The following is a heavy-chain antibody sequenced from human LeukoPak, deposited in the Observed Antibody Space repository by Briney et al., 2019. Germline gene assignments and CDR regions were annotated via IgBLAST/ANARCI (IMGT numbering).Heavy chain of an antibody. D-gene: IGHD6-6*01. CDR3: APYSSSSVSAFDI. J-gene: IGHJ3*02. CDR2: FDPEDGET. V-gene: IGHV1-24*01. CDR1: GYIFTSYY. Sequence: GAAVKVSCKASGYIFTSYYMHWVRQAPVKGLEWMGGFDPEDGETIYAQKFQGRVTMTEDTSTDTAYMELSSLRSEDTAVYYCAPYSSSSVSAFDIWGQGTMVTVSS.